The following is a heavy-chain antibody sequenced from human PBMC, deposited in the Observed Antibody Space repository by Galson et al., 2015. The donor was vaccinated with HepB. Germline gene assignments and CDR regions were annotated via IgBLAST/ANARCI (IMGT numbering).Heavy chain of an antibody. CDR3: AKGKYYYESSGYFDY. D-gene: IGHD3-22*01. V-gene: IGHV3-23*01. CDR1: GFTFSSYA. Sequence: SLRLSCAASGFTFSSYAMSWVRQAPGKGLEWVSGISGSGGSTYYADSVKGRFTISRDNSKNTLYLQMNSLRAEDTAVYYCAKGKYYYESSGYFDYWGQGTLVTVSS. J-gene: IGHJ4*02. CDR2: ISGSGGST.